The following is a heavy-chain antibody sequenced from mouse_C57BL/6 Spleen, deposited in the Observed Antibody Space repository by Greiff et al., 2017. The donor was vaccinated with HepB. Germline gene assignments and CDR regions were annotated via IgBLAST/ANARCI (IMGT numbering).Heavy chain of an antibody. CDR2: IWSGGST. CDR1: GFSLTSYG. V-gene: IGHV2-2*01. CDR3: ARNWRGNLYYAMDY. Sequence: VKLVESGPGLVQPSQSLSITCTVSGFSLTSYGVHWVRQSPGKGLEWLGVIWSGGSTDYNAAFISRLSISKDNSKSQVFFKMNSLQADDTAIYYCARNWRGNLYYAMDYWGQGTSVTVSS. J-gene: IGHJ4*01. D-gene: IGHD2-1*01.